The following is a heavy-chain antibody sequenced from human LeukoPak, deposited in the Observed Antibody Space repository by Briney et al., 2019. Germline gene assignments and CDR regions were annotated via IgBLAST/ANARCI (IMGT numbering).Heavy chain of an antibody. CDR2: ISGRGGTT. D-gene: IGHD3-3*01. CDR3: AKASTTLYYDFWSGYPSRY. CDR1: GFTFSSYA. Sequence: GGSLRLSCAASGFTFSSYAMSWVRQATGKGLEWVSAISGRGGTTYYADSVKGRFTISRDNSKNTLHMQMNSLRAEDTAVYYCAKASTTLYYDFWSGYPSRYWGQGALVTVSS. J-gene: IGHJ4*02. V-gene: IGHV3-23*01.